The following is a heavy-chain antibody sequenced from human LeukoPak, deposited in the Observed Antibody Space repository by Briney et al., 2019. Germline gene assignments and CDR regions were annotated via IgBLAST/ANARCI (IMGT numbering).Heavy chain of an antibody. J-gene: IGHJ4*02. D-gene: IGHD6-19*01. V-gene: IGHV3-23*01. CDR3: AKVAVAGRRVDY. CDR1: GFTFSSYG. Sequence: PGGSLRLSCAASGFTFSSYGMSWVRQAPGKGLEWVSAISGSGSSTYYAASVKGRFTISRDNSKNTLYLQMNSLRAEDTAVYYCAKVAVAGRRVDYWGQGTLVTVSS. CDR2: ISGSGSST.